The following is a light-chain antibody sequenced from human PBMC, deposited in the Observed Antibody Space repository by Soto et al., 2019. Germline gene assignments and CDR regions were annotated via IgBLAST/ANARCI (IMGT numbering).Light chain of an antibody. CDR2: DAS. Sequence: DIQMTQSPSTLSASVGDRVTITCRASQSISSWLAWYQQKPGKARKLLIYDASSLESGVPSRFSGSGSGTEFTLTISSLQPDDFATYYCQQYNSYAWTVGPGTQVEIK. J-gene: IGKJ1*01. CDR1: QSISSW. V-gene: IGKV1-5*01. CDR3: QQYNSYAWT.